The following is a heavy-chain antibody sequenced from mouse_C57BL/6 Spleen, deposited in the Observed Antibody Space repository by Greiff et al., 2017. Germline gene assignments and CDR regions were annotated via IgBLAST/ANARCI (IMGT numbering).Heavy chain of an antibody. D-gene: IGHD1-1*01. CDR2: LYPGSGST. Sequence: VQLQQPGAELVKPGASVKMSCKASGYTFTSYWITWVKQRPGQGLEWIGDLYPGSGSTNYNEKFKSKATLTVGTSSSTAYMQLSSLTSEDSAVYYCARGDYGSSYDYWGQGTTLTVSS. CDR3: ARGDYGSSYDY. V-gene: IGHV1-55*01. J-gene: IGHJ2*01. CDR1: GYTFTSYW.